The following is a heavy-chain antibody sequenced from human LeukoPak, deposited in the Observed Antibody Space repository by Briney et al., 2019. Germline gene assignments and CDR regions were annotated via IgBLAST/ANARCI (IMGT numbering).Heavy chain of an antibody. CDR1: GGSISSYY. Sequence: SETLSLTCTVSGGSISSYYWSWIRQPPGKGLEWIGYIYYTGSTNYNPTLKSRVTISVDTSKNQFSLKLSSVTAADTAVYYCARGENWFDPWGQGTLVTVSS. J-gene: IGHJ5*02. V-gene: IGHV4-59*01. CDR2: IYYTGST. CDR3: ARGENWFDP.